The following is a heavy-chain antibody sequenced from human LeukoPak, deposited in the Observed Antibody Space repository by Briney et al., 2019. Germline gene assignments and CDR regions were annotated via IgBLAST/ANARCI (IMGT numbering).Heavy chain of an antibody. J-gene: IGHJ4*02. D-gene: IGHD3-22*01. V-gene: IGHV3-7*01. CDR2: IKQDGNEK. CDR3: AREGYDSSGYYYYYFDY. Sequence: GGSLRLSCAASGFTFSSYWMSWVRQAPGKGLEWVANIKQDGNEKYYVDSVKGRFTISRDNAKNSLYLQMNSLRAEGTAVYYCAREGYDSSGYYYYYFDYWGQGTLVTVSS. CDR1: GFTFSSYW.